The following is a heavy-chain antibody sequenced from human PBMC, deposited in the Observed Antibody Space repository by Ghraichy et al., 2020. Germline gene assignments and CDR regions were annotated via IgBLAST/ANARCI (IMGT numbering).Heavy chain of an antibody. V-gene: IGHV4-39*01. CDR3: ARQFNSGYSYGLDV. Sequence: SETLSLTCTVSGGSISTSNYYWVWIRQSPGEGLEGIVNNYDSGGIYYNPSLKSRVTIYGDTSKNHFSLKLSSVTAADTAVYYCARQFNSGYSYGLDVWGQGTTVIVSS. D-gene: IGHD5-12*01. J-gene: IGHJ6*02. CDR2: NYDSGGI. CDR1: GGSISTSNYY.